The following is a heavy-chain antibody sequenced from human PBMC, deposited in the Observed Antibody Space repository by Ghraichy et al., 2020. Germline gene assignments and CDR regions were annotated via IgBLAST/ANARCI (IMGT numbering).Heavy chain of an antibody. Sequence: GESLNISCAASGFTSSSYWMHWVRQAPGKGLVWVSRINSDGSSTSYADSVKGRFTISRDNAKNTLYLQMNSLRAEDTAVYYCARKRVGLGNWGQGTLVTVSS. CDR1: GFTSSSYW. CDR3: ARKRVGLGN. V-gene: IGHV3-74*01. CDR2: INSDGSST. J-gene: IGHJ4*02. D-gene: IGHD3/OR15-3a*01.